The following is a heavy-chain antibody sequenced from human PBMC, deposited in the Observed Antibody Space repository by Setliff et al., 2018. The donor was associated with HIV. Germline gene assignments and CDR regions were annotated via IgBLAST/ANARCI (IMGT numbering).Heavy chain of an antibody. D-gene: IGHD3-10*01. V-gene: IGHV4-39*01. CDR2: IFYTGTGTT. CDR1: GGPINSGSYH. Sequence: PSETLSLTCTVSGGPINSGSYHWGWIRQPPGKGLEWIGTIFYTGTGTTYSSPPFKSRVTMSVDTSKNQFSLKINSVTAADTALYYCARPPAEYSVRGVPALFEFWGLGALVTVSS. J-gene: IGHJ4*02. CDR3: ARPPAEYSVRGVPALFEF.